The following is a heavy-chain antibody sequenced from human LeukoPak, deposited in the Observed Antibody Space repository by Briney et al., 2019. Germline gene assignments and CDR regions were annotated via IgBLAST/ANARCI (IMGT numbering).Heavy chain of an antibody. CDR2: FNAGKVNT. CDR3: ARGGHSY. Sequence: ASVKVSCKASGYTFTSYVIHWGRQAPGQRLEGMGWFNAGKVNTKYSQTFQGRVTITRDTSASTAYMELSSLRSEDTAVDYCARGGHSYWGQGTLVTVSS. J-gene: IGHJ4*02. V-gene: IGHV1-3*01. D-gene: IGHD3-10*01. CDR1: GYTFTSYV.